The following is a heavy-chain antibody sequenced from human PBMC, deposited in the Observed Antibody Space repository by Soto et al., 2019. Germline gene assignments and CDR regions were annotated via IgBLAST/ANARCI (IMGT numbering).Heavy chain of an antibody. CDR1: GFTFSSYA. CDR3: ARREESYGYDYFDY. CDR2: ISYDGSNK. J-gene: IGHJ4*02. D-gene: IGHD5-18*01. V-gene: IGHV3-30-3*01. Sequence: PGGSLRLSCAASGFTFSSYAMHWVRQAPGKGLEWVAVISYDGSNKYYADSVKGRFTISRDNSKNTLYLQMNSLRAEDTAVYYCARREESYGYDYFDYWGQGTLVTVSS.